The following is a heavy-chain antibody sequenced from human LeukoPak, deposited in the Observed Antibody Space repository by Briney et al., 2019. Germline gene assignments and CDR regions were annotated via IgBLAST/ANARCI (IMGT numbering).Heavy chain of an antibody. D-gene: IGHD5-24*01. CDR2: INPSGGST. J-gene: IGHJ4*02. V-gene: IGHV1-46*01. Sequence: ASVKVSCKASGYTFTSYYMHWVRQAPGQGLEWMGIINPSGGSTSYAQKFQGRVTMTRDTSTSTVYMELSSLRSENTAVYYCARGLRGRDGYNYPFDYWGQGTLVTVSS. CDR3: ARGLRGRDGYNYPFDY. CDR1: GYTFTSYY.